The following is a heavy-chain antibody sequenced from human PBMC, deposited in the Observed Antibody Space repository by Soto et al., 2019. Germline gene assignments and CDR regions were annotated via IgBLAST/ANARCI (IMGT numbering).Heavy chain of an antibody. CDR3: ARFYGDYVENWFDP. D-gene: IGHD4-17*01. J-gene: IGHJ5*02. V-gene: IGHV4-59*12. CDR2: IYYSGST. CDR1: GGSISSYY. Sequence: SETLSLTCTVSGGSISSYYWSWIRQPPGKGLEWIGYIYYSGSTNYNPSLRSRVTISVDRSKNQFSLKLSSVTAADTAVYYCARFYGDYVENWFDPWGQGTLVTVSS.